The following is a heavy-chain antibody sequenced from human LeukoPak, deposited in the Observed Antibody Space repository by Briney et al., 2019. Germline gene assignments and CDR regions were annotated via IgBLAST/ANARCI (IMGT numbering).Heavy chain of an antibody. CDR3: ARGRYSGSPGLHDY. CDR2: IYYSGST. J-gene: IGHJ4*02. CDR1: GGSISSYY. Sequence: PSDTLSLTCTVSGGSISSYYWSWIRQPPGKGLEWIGYIYYSGSTNYNPSLKSRVTISVDTSKNQFSLKLSSVTAADTAVYYCARGRYSGSPGLHDYWGQGTLVTASS. D-gene: IGHD1-26*01. V-gene: IGHV4-59*07.